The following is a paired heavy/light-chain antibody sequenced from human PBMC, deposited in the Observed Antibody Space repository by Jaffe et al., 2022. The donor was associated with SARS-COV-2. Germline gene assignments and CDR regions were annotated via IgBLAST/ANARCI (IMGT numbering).Light chain of an antibody. CDR1: SSDVGAYNY. V-gene: IGLV2-14*03. CDR2: DVG. Sequence: QSALTQPASVSGSPGQSITISCTGTSSDVGAYNYVSWYQQHPGKVPKLIIYDVGHRPSGVSYRFSGSKSGNTASLTISGLQAEDEAVYYCASYTSSRTYVVFGGGTILTVL. J-gene: IGLJ2*01. CDR3: ASYTSSRTYVV.
Heavy chain of an antibody. D-gene: IGHD6-13*01. CDR2: MYYSGST. Sequence: QLQLQESGPGLVKPSETLSLICSVSGGSTSSSSYYWDWIRQPPGKGLEWIGTMYYSGSTYYNPSLKSRVSISVDTSRNQFSLSLTSVTAADTAVYYCARRITAASAYFDYWGQGTLVTVSS. V-gene: IGHV4-39*01. CDR3: ARRITAASAYFDY. J-gene: IGHJ4*02. CDR1: GGSTSSSSYY.